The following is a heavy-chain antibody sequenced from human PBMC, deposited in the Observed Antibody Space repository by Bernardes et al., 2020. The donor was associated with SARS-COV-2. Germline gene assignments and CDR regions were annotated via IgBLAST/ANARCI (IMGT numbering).Heavy chain of an antibody. J-gene: IGHJ4*02. CDR3: ARGRITARPEAYFFDS. CDR2: ISGTAGTI. CDR1: GFSFSNDY. Sequence: SLRLSCAASGFSFSNDYMAWIRQAPGKGLEWVSEISGTAGTIYYADSVKGRFTISRDNAKNSLFLQMSSLRAEDTAIYYCARGRITARPEAYFFDSWGRGTLVTVSS. V-gene: IGHV3-11*01. D-gene: IGHD6-6*01.